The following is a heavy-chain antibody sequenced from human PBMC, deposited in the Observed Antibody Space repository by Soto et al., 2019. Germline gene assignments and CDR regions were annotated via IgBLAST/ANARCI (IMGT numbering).Heavy chain of an antibody. CDR1: GFSFSSYG. V-gene: IGHV3-30*18. CDR3: AKDRHDWNRIGYFDY. J-gene: IGHJ4*02. CDR2: ISYDGRNK. D-gene: IGHD1-1*01. Sequence: QVQLQESGGGVVQPGRSLRLSCTASGFSFSSYGMHWVRQAPGKGLEWVAVISYDGRNKFYADSVKGRFTISRDNSKNTVDLQMNSLRGEDSALYYCAKDRHDWNRIGYFDYWGQGTLVTVSA.